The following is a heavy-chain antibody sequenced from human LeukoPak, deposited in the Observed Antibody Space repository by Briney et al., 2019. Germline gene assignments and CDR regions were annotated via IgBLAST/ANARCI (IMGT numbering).Heavy chain of an antibody. Sequence: SETLSLTCTVSGGSISSSSYYWGWIRQPPGKGLEWIGSIYYSGSTYYNPSLKSRVTISVDTSKNQFSLKLSSVTAADTAVYYCARDPQLGAYWYFDLWGRGTLVTVSS. CDR3: ARDPQLGAYWYFDL. CDR2: IYYSGST. CDR1: GGSISSSSYY. J-gene: IGHJ2*01. D-gene: IGHD7-27*01. V-gene: IGHV4-39*07.